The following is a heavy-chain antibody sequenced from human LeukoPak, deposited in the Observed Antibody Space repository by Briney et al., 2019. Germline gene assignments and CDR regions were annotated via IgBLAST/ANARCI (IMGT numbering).Heavy chain of an antibody. CDR2: ISYDGSNK. CDR1: GLTFSRYG. V-gene: IGHV3-30*18. J-gene: IGHJ4*02. CDR3: AKDGDSSGWYYFDY. Sequence: GGSLRLSCAASGLTFSRYGMHWVRQAPGKGLEWVAVISYDGSNKYYADSVKGRFTISRDNSKTTLYLQMNSLRAEDTAVYYCAKDGDSSGWYYFDYWGQGTLVTVSS. D-gene: IGHD6-19*01.